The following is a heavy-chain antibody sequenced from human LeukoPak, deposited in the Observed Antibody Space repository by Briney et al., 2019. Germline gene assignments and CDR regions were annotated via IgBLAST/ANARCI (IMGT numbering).Heavy chain of an antibody. CDR3: AIHYYDSSPLDY. CDR2: INHSGST. V-gene: IGHV4-34*01. D-gene: IGHD3-22*01. CDR1: GGSFSGYY. J-gene: IGHJ4*02. Sequence: SETLSLTCAVYGGSFSGYYWSWIRQPPGKGLEWIGEINHSGSTNYNPSLKSRVTISVDTSKNQFSLKLSSVTAADTAVYYCAIHYYDSSPLDYWGQGTLVTVSS.